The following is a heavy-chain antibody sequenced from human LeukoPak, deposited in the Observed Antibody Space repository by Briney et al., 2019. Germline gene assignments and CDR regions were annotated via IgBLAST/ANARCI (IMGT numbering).Heavy chain of an antibody. J-gene: IGHJ4*02. Sequence: GRSLRPSCAAFGFIVRSNHINWVRQAPGKGLEWVSITYSGDTTYYADSVKGRFIISRDDSKNTLSLQMNDLRVEDTAVYYCARERPDSRNLDSWGRGALVTVSS. CDR1: GFIVRSNH. D-gene: IGHD1-14*01. CDR2: TYSGDTT. V-gene: IGHV3-66*01. CDR3: ARERPDSRNLDS.